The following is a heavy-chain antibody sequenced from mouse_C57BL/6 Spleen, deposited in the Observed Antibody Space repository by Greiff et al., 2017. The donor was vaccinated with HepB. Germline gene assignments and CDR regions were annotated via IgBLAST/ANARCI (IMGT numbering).Heavy chain of an antibody. V-gene: IGHV5-17*01. J-gene: IGHJ2*01. CDR2: ISSGSRTI. D-gene: IGHD1-1*01. Sequence: EVKLVESGGGLVKPGGSLKLSCAASGFTFSDYGMHWVRQAPEKGLEWVAYISSGSRTIYYADTVKGRFTISRDNAKNTLFLQMTSLRSEDTAMYYCARLYYYGSSYGVDYWGQGTTLTVSS. CDR3: ARLYYYGSSYGVDY. CDR1: GFTFSDYG.